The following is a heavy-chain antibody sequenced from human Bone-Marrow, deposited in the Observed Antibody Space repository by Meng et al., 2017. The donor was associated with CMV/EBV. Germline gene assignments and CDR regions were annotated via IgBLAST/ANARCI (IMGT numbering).Heavy chain of an antibody. V-gene: IGHV3-30*04. CDR1: GFTFSSYA. CDR3: ARGPSYFDFWSGYDY. D-gene: IGHD3-3*01. Sequence: GGSLRLSCAGPGFTFSSYAMHWVRQAPGKGLEWVAVISYDGTDEYYADSVKGRFTISRDNSKTTLYLQMNSLRAEDTAVYYCARGPSYFDFWSGYDYWGQGTLVTVSS. CDR2: ISYDGTDE. J-gene: IGHJ4*02.